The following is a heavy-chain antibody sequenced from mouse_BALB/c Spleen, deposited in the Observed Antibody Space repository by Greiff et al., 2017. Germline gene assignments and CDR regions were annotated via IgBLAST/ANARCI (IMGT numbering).Heavy chain of an antibody. V-gene: IGHV1-77*01. J-gene: IGHJ2*01. Sequence: VQLKESGAELVKPGASVKLSCKASGFTFTDYVMSWVKQSTGQGLEWIGEIYPGSGSTYYNEKFKGKATLTADKSSNTPYLQLSSLTSEDSAVYFCARWEYYGYCDYWGQGTTLTVSS. CDR3: ARWEYYGYCDY. CDR2: IYPGSGST. CDR1: GFTFTDYV. D-gene: IGHD1-1*01.